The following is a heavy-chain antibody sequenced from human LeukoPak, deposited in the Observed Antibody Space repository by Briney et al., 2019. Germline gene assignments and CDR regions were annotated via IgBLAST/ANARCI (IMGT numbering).Heavy chain of an antibody. CDR1: GYTFTDYY. Sequence: ASVKVSCKASGYTFTDYYMHWVRQAPGQGLEWMGWFNPNSRVTDSAQKFQGRFSMTRDTSISTAYMDLSRLRSDDTAVYYCAGRAREYSHDAFDIWGQGTMVTVSS. V-gene: IGHV1-2*02. CDR2: FNPNSRVT. D-gene: IGHD5-18*01. J-gene: IGHJ3*02. CDR3: AGRAREYSHDAFDI.